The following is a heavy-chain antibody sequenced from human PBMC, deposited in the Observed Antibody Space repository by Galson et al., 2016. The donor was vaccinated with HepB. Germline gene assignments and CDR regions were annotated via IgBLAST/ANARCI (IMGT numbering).Heavy chain of an antibody. D-gene: IGHD6-19*01. CDR1: GFTFSNYG. CDR2: ISDSGSST. V-gene: IGHV3-23*01. J-gene: IGHJ4*02. CDR3: ANQNTTGWYSCFTH. Sequence: SLRLSCAASGFTFSNYGMHWVRQAPGKGLEWVSGISDSGSSTSYADSVKGRFTISRDNSKNTLYLQMNSLRAEDTAIYYCANQNTTGWYSCFTHWGQGTLVTVSS.